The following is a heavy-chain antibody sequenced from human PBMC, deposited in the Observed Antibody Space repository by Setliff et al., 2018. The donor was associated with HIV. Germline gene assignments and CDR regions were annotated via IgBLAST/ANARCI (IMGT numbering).Heavy chain of an antibody. J-gene: IGHJ4*02. Sequence: LRLSCAASGFTFSSYNMNWVRQAPGKGLEWVSSSSSRNGYIYYADSVKGRFTISRDNAKNSLYLQMNSLRAEDTAVYYCARDAFTETYNFWSGPGHWGQGTLVTVSS. CDR3: ARDAFTETYNFWSGPGH. V-gene: IGHV3-21*01. CDR2: SSSRNGYI. CDR1: GFTFSSYN. D-gene: IGHD3-3*01.